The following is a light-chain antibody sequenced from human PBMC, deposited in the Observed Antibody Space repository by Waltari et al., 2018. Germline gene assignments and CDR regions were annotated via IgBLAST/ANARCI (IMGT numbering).Light chain of an antibody. CDR2: EVT. Sequence: QSALTQPPSASGSLGQSITISCTGISTDVEGYDPVFWYQQHPDKAPKLLIYEVTKRHSGVAERCAGSQSDNTACLAVSGLQAEDEADYYCSSYAGGSSVMFGGGTKLTVL. CDR1: STDVEGYDP. CDR3: SSYAGGSSVM. J-gene: IGLJ3*02. V-gene: IGLV2-8*01.